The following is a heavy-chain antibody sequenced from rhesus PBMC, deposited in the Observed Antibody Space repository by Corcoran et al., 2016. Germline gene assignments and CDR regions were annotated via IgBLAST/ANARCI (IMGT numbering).Heavy chain of an antibody. D-gene: IGHD2-21*01. CDR1: GGSISDSYY. Sequence: QVQLQESGPGLVTPSETLSLTCAVSGGSISDSYYWSWIRQPPGKGLEWLGYIYGSWGSTDSNPALKIRVTISTHTSKNPFSRKRSSVTAADTAVYYCAREQYCTGSGCHIYGGQGVLVTVSS. J-gene: IGHJ4*01. CDR3: AREQYCTGSGCHIY. CDR2: IYGSWGST. V-gene: IGHV4-106*01.